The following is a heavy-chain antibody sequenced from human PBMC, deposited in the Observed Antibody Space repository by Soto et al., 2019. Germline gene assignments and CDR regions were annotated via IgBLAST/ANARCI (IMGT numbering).Heavy chain of an antibody. CDR1: GGSISSSNYY. Sequence: QLQLQESGPGLVKPSETLSLTCTVSGGSISSSNYYWGWIRQPPGKGLEWIGSIYYSGRTDYNSSLKSRVTMSGDKTKHQLSLRLSSVTAADTAVYYCASTTLGAFDIWGQGTMVTDSS. CDR3: ASTTLGAFDI. D-gene: IGHD1-1*01. CDR2: IYYSGRT. V-gene: IGHV4-39*01. J-gene: IGHJ3*02.